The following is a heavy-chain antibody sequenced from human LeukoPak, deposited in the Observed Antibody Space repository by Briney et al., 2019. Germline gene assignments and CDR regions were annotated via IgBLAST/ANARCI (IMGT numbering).Heavy chain of an antibody. V-gene: IGHV1-18*01. D-gene: IGHD3-9*01. CDR2: ISAYNGNT. CDR1: GCTFTSYG. Sequence: EASVKVSCKASGCTFTSYGITWVRQAPGQGLEWMGWISAYNGNTNYAQKFLGRVTMTTDTSTGTAYMELRSLRSDDTAVYYCARDGLLDDILTGYYYYGMDVWGQGTTVTVSS. CDR3: ARDGLLDDILTGYYYYGMDV. J-gene: IGHJ6*02.